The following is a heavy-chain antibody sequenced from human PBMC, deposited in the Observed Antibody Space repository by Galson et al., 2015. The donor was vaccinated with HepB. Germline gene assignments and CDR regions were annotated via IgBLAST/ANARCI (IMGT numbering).Heavy chain of an antibody. CDR1: GGSLSIYY. V-gene: IGHV4-4*07. D-gene: IGHD2-2*01. Sequence: ETLSLTCTVSGGSLSIYYWSWIRQPAGKGLEWIGRISYSENAYYNPSLRSRVTMSVDTSKNQFSLNLNSLTAADTAFYYCARDWWADSTNAFDIWGQGTMVTVSS. CDR3: ARDWWADSTNAFDI. J-gene: IGHJ3*02. CDR2: ISYSENA.